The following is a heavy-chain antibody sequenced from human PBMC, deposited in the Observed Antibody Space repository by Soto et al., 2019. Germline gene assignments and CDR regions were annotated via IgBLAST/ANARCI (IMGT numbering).Heavy chain of an antibody. CDR1: GGTFSSYA. Sequence: SVKVSCKASGGTFSSYAISWVRQAPGQGLEWMGGIIPIFGTANYAQKFQGRVTITADESTSTAYMELSSLRSEDTAVYYCARMPSDIVLVPAAMGEQLYYYYYGMDVSGQGTTVTVSS. J-gene: IGHJ6*02. CDR2: IIPIFGTA. D-gene: IGHD2-2*01. V-gene: IGHV1-69*13. CDR3: ARMPSDIVLVPAAMGEQLYYYYYGMDV.